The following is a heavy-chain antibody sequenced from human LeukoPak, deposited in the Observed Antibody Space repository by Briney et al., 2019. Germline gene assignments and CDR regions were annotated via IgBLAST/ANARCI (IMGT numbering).Heavy chain of an antibody. CDR3: TRSRPGTEAGQPNFDY. CDR2: ISSISSII. Sequence: GGSLILSCAASGSTFSTYSMSWVRQAPGKGLEWVSYISSISSIIYYADSVKGRFTISRDNARNSLYLQMNSLRAEDTAVYYCTRSRPGTEAGQPNFDYWGQGTLVTVSS. D-gene: IGHD6-13*01. J-gene: IGHJ4*02. V-gene: IGHV3-48*01. CDR1: GSTFSTYS.